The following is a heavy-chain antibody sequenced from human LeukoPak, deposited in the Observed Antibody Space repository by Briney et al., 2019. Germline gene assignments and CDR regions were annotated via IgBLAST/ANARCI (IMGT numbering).Heavy chain of an antibody. Sequence: GGSLRLSCAASGFTFSSYAMSWVRQGPGKGLEWVSAISGSGGSTYYADSVKGRFTISRDNSKNTLYLQMNSLRAEDTAVYYCAKDRKARRQWLVLGNYYYYGMDVWGQGTTVTVSS. CDR3: AKDRKARRQWLVLGNYYYYGMDV. CDR2: ISGSGGST. D-gene: IGHD6-19*01. CDR1: GFTFSSYA. V-gene: IGHV3-23*01. J-gene: IGHJ6*02.